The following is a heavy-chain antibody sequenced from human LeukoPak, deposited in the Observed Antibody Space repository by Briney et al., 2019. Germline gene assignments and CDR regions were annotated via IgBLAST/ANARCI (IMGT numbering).Heavy chain of an antibody. Sequence: PGESLRLSCVASGFTVSNYWMRWVRQAPGKGPEGVATIKPDGSEKYYMDSVKGRFTISRDNAKTSLYLEMKRLSGEDTAVYYCARDSWSVFDYWGQGALVTVSP. J-gene: IGHJ4*02. CDR2: IKPDGSEK. V-gene: IGHV3-7*01. D-gene: IGHD3-3*01. CDR3: ARDSWSVFDY. CDR1: GFTVSNYW.